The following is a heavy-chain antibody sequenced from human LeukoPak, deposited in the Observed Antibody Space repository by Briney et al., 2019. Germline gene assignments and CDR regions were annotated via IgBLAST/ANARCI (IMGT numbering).Heavy chain of an antibody. V-gene: IGHV3-30-3*01. CDR1: GFTFSSYA. CDR2: ISYDGSNK. Sequence: GGSLRLSCAASGFTFSSYAMHWVRQAPGKGLEWGAVISYDGSNKYYADSVKGRFTISRDNSKNTLYLQMNSLRAEDTAVYYCARGVGWNYGSPVDYWGQGTLVTVSS. D-gene: IGHD1-7*01. J-gene: IGHJ4*02. CDR3: ARGVGWNYGSPVDY.